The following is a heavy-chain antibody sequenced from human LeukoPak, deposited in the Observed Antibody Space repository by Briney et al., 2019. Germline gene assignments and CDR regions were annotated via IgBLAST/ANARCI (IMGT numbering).Heavy chain of an antibody. CDR1: GFTVSSNY. J-gene: IGHJ6*02. D-gene: IGHD3-10*01. CDR3: AKASFGGPRGSHDYYGMDV. CDR2: ISGSGGST. Sequence: PGGSLRLSCAASGFTVSSNYMSWVRQAPGKGLEWVSAISGSGGSTYYADSVKGRFTISRDNSKNTLYLQMNSLRAEDTAVYYCAKASFGGPRGSHDYYGMDVWGQGTTVTVSS. V-gene: IGHV3-23*01.